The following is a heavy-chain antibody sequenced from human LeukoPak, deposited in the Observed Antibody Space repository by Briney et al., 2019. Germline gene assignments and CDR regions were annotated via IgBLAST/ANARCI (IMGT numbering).Heavy chain of an antibody. J-gene: IGHJ4*02. D-gene: IGHD3-10*01. CDR3: AHIKSGSFTHDY. Sequence: SGPTLVNPTQTLTLTCSFSGFSLSTSGVGVGWIRQPPGKALEWLALIYWDDDKRYSPSLKSRLTITKDTSKNQVVLTMTNMDPVDTATYYCAHIKSGSFTHDYWGQGTLVTVSS. V-gene: IGHV2-5*02. CDR1: GFSLSTSGVG. CDR2: IYWDDDK.